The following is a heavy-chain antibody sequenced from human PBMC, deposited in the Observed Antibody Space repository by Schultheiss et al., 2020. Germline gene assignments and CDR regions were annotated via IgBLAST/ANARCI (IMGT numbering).Heavy chain of an antibody. V-gene: IGHV3-20*01. J-gene: IGHJ6*02. CDR3: ARGSLRSEGYYYGMDV. CDR1: GFTVDDYG. Sequence: GESLKISCAASGFTVDDYGMSWVRQAPGKGLEWVSGINWNGGSTGYADSVKGRFTISRDNAKNSLYLQMNSLRAEDTALYHCARGSLRSEGYYYGMDVWGQGTTVNVSS. CDR2: INWNGGST. D-gene: IGHD1-26*01.